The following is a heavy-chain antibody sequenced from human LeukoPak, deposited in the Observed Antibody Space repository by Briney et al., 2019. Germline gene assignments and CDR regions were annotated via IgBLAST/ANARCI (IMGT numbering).Heavy chain of an antibody. D-gene: IGHD6-13*01. V-gene: IGHV3-11*01. CDR1: GFTFSDYY. CDR2: ISSGGSTI. J-gene: IGHJ4*02. Sequence: PGGSLRLSCAASGFTFSDYYMNWIRQAPGKGLEWVSYISSGGSTINYADSVKGRFTISRDNAKNSLYLQMNSLRAEDTAVYYCAKEEQQVRPFDYWGQGTLVTVSS. CDR3: AKEEQQVRPFDY.